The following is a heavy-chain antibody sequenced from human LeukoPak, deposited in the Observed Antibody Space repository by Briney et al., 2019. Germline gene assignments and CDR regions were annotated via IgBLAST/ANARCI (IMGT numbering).Heavy chain of an antibody. CDR1: GFTFSSHA. Sequence: GGSLRLSCAASGFTFSSHAMHWVRQAPGKGLEWVAFISYDGSIKYYADSVKGRFTISRDNSKNTLYLQMSSLRTEDTAVYYRARDRSTKYSCDYWGQGTLVSVSS. CDR3: ARDRSTKYSCDY. CDR2: ISYDGSIK. D-gene: IGHD2-2*01. J-gene: IGHJ4*02. V-gene: IGHV3-30-3*01.